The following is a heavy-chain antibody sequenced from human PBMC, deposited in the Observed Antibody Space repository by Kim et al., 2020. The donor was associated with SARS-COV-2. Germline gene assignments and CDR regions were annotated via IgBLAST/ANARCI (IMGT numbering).Heavy chain of an antibody. Sequence: VKGRFTSSRDNSKNTLYLQVNSLRAEDTALYYCAKVKEAAGYYYYYNMDVWGQGTTVTVSS. V-gene: IGHV3-23*01. J-gene: IGHJ6*02. D-gene: IGHD6-13*01. CDR3: AKVKEAAGYYYYYNMDV.